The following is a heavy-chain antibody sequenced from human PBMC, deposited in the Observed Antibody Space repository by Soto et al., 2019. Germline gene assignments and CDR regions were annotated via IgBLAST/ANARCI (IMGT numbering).Heavy chain of an antibody. CDR3: AGPSIAGYYYYGMDV. Sequence: GESLKISCKGSGYSFTSYWIGWVRQMPGKGLEWMGIIYPDDSDTRYSPSFQGQVTISADKSISTAYLQWSSLKASDTAMYYCAGPSIAGYYYYGMDVWGQGTTVTVSS. D-gene: IGHD6-6*01. J-gene: IGHJ6*02. V-gene: IGHV5-51*01. CDR1: GYSFTSYW. CDR2: IYPDDSDT.